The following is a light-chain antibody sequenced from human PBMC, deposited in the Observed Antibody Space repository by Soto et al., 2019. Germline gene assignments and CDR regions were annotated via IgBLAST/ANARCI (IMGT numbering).Light chain of an antibody. CDR3: AAWDDSLNGVV. J-gene: IGLJ2*01. CDR1: TSNIGSNA. CDR2: TNN. Sequence: QLVLTQPPSTSGTPGQRVTISCSGSTSNIGSNAVNWYLQLPGTAPKLLIHTNNQRPSGVPDRFSGSKSGTSASLAIGGLQSEDEADYYCAAWDDSLNGVVFGGGTKLTVL. V-gene: IGLV1-44*01.